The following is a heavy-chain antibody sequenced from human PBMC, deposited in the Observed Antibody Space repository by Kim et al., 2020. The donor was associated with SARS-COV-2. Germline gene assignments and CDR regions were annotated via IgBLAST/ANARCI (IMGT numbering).Heavy chain of an antibody. J-gene: IGHJ6*02. CDR2: IRSKAYGGTT. CDR1: GFTFGDYA. Sequence: GGSLRLSCTASGFTFGDYAMSWFRQAPGKGLEWVGFIRSKAYGGTTEYAASVKGRFTISRDDSKSIAYLQMNSLKTEDTAVYYCTRDIMVRGVIQYYYGMDVWGQGTTVTVSS. D-gene: IGHD3-10*01. V-gene: IGHV3-49*03. CDR3: TRDIMVRGVIQYYYGMDV.